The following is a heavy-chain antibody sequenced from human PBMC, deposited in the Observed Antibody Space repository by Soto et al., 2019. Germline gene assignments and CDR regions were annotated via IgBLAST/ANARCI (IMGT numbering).Heavy chain of an antibody. CDR2: IRSDGTTI. Sequence: EAHLVESGGGLVQPGGSLRLSCAASGFTFGDNPMNWVRLAPGKGLEWVSHIRSDGTTIYYADSVKGRFTISRDNAKNSLYLHMNSLRDEDTAIYYCVRDHDFAFDTWGQGTLVTVSS. CDR1: GFTFGDNP. V-gene: IGHV3-48*02. D-gene: IGHD2-21*02. CDR3: VRDHDFAFDT. J-gene: IGHJ4*02.